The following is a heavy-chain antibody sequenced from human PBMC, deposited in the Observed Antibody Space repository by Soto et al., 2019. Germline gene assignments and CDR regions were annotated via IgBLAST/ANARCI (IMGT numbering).Heavy chain of an antibody. V-gene: IGHV4-39*01. D-gene: IGHD5-18*01. J-gene: IGHJ4*02. CDR2: IYYSGST. CDR1: GGSISSSSYY. Sequence: QLQLQESGPGLVKPSETLSLTCTVSGGSISSSSYYWGWIRQPPGKGLEWIGSIYYSGSTYYNPSLKSRVTISVDTSKHQFSLKLSSVTAADTAVYYCASPRGYSYGYNRYFDYWGQGTLVTVSS. CDR3: ASPRGYSYGYNRYFDY.